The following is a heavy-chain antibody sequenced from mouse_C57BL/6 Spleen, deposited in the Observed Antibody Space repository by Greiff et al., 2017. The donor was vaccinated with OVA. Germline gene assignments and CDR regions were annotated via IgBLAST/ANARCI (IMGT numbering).Heavy chain of an antibody. Sequence: VQRVESGPELVKPGASVKISCKASGYAFSSSWMNWVKQRPGKGLEWIGRIYPGDGDTNYNGKFKGKATLTADKSSSTAYMQLSSLTSEDSAVYFCANYYGSRGWFAYWGQGTLVTVSA. J-gene: IGHJ3*01. D-gene: IGHD1-1*01. V-gene: IGHV1-82*01. CDR1: GYAFSSSW. CDR2: IYPGDGDT. CDR3: ANYYGSRGWFAY.